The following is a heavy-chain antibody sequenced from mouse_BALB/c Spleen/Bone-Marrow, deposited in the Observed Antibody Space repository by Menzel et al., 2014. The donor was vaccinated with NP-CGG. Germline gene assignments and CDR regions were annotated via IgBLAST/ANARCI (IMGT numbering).Heavy chain of an antibody. CDR1: GYTFTSYW. CDR3: TRTYDYDEGGFDY. V-gene: IGHV1-69*02. CDR2: IYPSDSYT. J-gene: IGHJ2*01. D-gene: IGHD2-4*01. Sequence: QVQLQQSGAELVRPGASVKLSCKASGYTFTSYWINWVKQRPGQGLEWIGNIYPSDSYTNYNQKFKDKATLTVDKSSSTAYMQLSSPTSEDSAVYYCTRTYDYDEGGFDYWGQGTTLIVPS.